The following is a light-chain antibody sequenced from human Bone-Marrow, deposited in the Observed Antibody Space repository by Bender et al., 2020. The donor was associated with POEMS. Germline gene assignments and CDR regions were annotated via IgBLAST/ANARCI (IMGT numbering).Light chain of an antibody. CDR1: RSKIGGNT. CDR3: CSYTRSSTWV. J-gene: IGLJ3*02. CDR2: NNN. V-gene: IGLV1-44*01. Sequence: QSVLTQPPSASGTPGLRVTISCSGGRSKIGGNTVHWYQQLPGTAPKLLIYNNNQRPSGVPDRFSGSKSGNTASLTISGLQAEDEGDYFCCSYTRSSTWVFGGGTKLTVL.